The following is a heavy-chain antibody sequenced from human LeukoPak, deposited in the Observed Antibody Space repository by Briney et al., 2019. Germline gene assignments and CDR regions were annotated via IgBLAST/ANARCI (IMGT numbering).Heavy chain of an antibody. J-gene: IGHJ1*01. Sequence: ASVKVSCKASGYTFTHFEINWVRQVAGHGLEWMGWMRPNSGETVNVQKFQGRVTMTRDISTSTAYMELTGLRSDDTAVYFCARGYCSGGGCYTAEYLPHWGQGTLVTVSS. D-gene: IGHD2-15*01. V-gene: IGHV1-8*02. CDR2: MRPNSGET. CDR1: GYTFTHFE. CDR3: ARGYCSGGGCYTAEYLPH.